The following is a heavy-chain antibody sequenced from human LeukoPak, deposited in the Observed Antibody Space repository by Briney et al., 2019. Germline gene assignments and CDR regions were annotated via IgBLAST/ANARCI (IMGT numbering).Heavy chain of an antibody. D-gene: IGHD6-13*01. CDR2: IHYMGST. CDR1: GGSISSSSYY. CDR3: ARAPRSRVFSYYYYMDV. Sequence: SETLSLTCTVSGGSISSSSYYWGWIRQPPGKGLEWIGSIHYMGSTYYNPSLKSRVTISVDTSKDQFSLKLSSVTAADTAVYYCARAPRSRVFSYYYYMDVWGKGTTVTVSS. J-gene: IGHJ6*03. V-gene: IGHV4-39*07.